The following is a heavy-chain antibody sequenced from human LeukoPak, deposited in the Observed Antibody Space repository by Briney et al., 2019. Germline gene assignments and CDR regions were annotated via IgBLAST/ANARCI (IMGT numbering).Heavy chain of an antibody. D-gene: IGHD6-13*01. V-gene: IGHV4-61*09. J-gene: IGHJ4*02. CDR2: IYMSGST. Sequence: SETLSLTCTVSVGPISTGNYYYSWIRQSAGKGMEWIGNIYMSGSTRYNPSLMGRVAMSVDTLKNQFSLKIASATAADTAVYYCARDWGIAAATPYYFDHWGQGILVTVSS. CDR3: ARDWGIAAATPYYFDH. CDR1: VGPISTGNYY.